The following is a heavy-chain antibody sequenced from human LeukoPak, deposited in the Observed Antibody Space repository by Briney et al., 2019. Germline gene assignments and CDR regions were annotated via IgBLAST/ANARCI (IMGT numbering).Heavy chain of an antibody. CDR1: GGSFSGYY. CDR2: INHSGST. Sequence: PSETLSLTCAVYGGSFSGYYWSWIRQPPGKGLEWIGEINHSGSTNYNPSLKSRVTISVDTSMNQFSLKLSSVTAADTAVYYCAGGRGNFDPWGQGTLVTVSS. V-gene: IGHV4-34*01. J-gene: IGHJ5*02. CDR3: AGGRGNFDP.